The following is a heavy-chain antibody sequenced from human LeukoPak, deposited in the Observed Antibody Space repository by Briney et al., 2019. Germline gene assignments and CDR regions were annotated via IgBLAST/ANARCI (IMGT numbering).Heavy chain of an antibody. CDR1: GFTFSSYA. CDR2: IWYDESKK. Sequence: PGGSLRLSCAASGFTFSSYAMSWVRQAPGKGLEWVAVIWYDESKKYYVDSVQGRFTISRDTSKNTLYLQMTSLRADDTAVYYCVRDGGAGFDYWGQGTLVSVSS. J-gene: IGHJ4*02. V-gene: IGHV3-33*08. CDR3: VRDGGAGFDY. D-gene: IGHD6-19*01.